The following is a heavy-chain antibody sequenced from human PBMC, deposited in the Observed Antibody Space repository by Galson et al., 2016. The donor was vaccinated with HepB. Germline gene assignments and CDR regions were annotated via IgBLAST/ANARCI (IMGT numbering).Heavy chain of an antibody. J-gene: IGHJ4*02. CDR1: GFTFSSYS. Sequence: SLRLSCAASGFTFSSYSMNWVRQAPGKGLEWLSYISSSGTTIYYADSVKGRFTISRDNDKNSLYLQMNSLRDDDTAVYYCAKPFLSSGLYYFDYWGRGTLVTVSS. CDR2: ISSSGTTI. D-gene: IGHD6-19*01. CDR3: AKPFLSSGLYYFDY. V-gene: IGHV3-48*02.